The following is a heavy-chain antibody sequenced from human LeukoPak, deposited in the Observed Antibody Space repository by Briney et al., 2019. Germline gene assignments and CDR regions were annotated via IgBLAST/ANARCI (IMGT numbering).Heavy chain of an antibody. D-gene: IGHD1-26*01. Sequence: SVKVSCKASGGTFSSYAISWVRQAPGQGLEWIGGVIPIFGTANYAQKFQGRVTITTDESTSTDYMELSSLRSEDTAVYYCARAAVGRPNYYYYMDVWGKGTTVTVSS. CDR1: GGTFSSYA. CDR3: ARAAVGRPNYYYYMDV. CDR2: VIPIFGTA. J-gene: IGHJ6*03. V-gene: IGHV1-69*05.